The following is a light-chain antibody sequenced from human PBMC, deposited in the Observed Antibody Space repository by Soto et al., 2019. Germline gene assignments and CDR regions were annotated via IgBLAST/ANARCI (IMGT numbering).Light chain of an antibody. CDR2: AAS. V-gene: IGKV1-39*01. J-gene: IGKJ1*01. Sequence: DLQMTQSPSSLSASVGDRVTITCRASQSISSYLNWYQQKPGKAPKLLIYAASSLQSGVPSRYSGSGSGTDFTLTISSLQPEDFATYYCQQSYSTLWTFGQGTKGEIK. CDR3: QQSYSTLWT. CDR1: QSISSY.